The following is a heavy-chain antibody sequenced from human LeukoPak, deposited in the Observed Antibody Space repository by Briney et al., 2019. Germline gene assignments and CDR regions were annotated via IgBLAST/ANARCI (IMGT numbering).Heavy chain of an antibody. CDR2: ISRSGGST. CDR3: AKEKSDWPHGAFDI. J-gene: IGHJ3*02. CDR1: GFTFTSYA. V-gene: IGHV3-23*01. D-gene: IGHD3-9*01. Sequence: GGSLRLSCAASGFTFTSYAMSWVRQAPGKGLEWVSAISRSGGSTYYADSVKGRFTISRDNSKNTLYLQMISLRAEDTAVYYCAKEKSDWPHGAFDIWGQGTMVTVPS.